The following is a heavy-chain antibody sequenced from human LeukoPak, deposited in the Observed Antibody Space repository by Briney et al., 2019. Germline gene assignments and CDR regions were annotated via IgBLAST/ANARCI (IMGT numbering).Heavy chain of an antibody. CDR1: GFTFSDYY. D-gene: IGHD3-10*01. Sequence: GGSLRLSCAASGFTFSDYYMSWIRQAPGKGLEWVSYISSSGSTIYYADSVKGRFTISRDNAKNSLYLQMNSLRAEDTVVYYCARYKMVRGVIRYFDYWGQETLVTVSS. V-gene: IGHV3-11*01. J-gene: IGHJ4*02. CDR2: ISSSGSTI. CDR3: ARYKMVRGVIRYFDY.